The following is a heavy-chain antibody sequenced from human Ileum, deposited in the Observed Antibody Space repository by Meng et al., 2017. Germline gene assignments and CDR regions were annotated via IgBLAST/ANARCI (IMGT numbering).Heavy chain of an antibody. D-gene: IGHD1-14*01. CDR3: ARDSAEAPGLGLDY. V-gene: IGHV1-2*02. Sequence: ASVKVSCKASGFIFTDYYIHWVRQAPGQGPEWMAWINSNSGATNYAQKFQDRVSLTRDTSINTAYMELSRLSSDDTAMYYCARDSAEAPGLGLDYWGQGPLVTVSS. CDR2: INSNSGAT. CDR1: GFIFTDYY. J-gene: IGHJ4*02.